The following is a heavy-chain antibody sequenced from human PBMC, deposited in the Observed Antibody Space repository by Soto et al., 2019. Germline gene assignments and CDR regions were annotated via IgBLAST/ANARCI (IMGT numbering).Heavy chain of an antibody. J-gene: IGHJ4*02. CDR2: IIPILGIA. CDR3: AREARDGYSSSFDY. CDR1: GGTFSSYT. V-gene: IGHV1-69*08. Sequence: QVQLVQSGAEVKKPGSSVKVSCKASGGTFSSYTIRWVRQDPGQGLEWMGRIIPILGIANYAQKFQGRVTITAVKPTSTAYMELSSLRSVVTAVYYCAREARDGYSSSFDYWGQGTLVTVSS. D-gene: IGHD4-4*01.